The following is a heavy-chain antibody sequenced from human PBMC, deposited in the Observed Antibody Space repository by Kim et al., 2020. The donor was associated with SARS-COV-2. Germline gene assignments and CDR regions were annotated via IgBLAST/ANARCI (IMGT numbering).Heavy chain of an antibody. Sequence: ASVKVSCKASGYTFTSYAMNWVRQAPGQGLEWMGWINTNTGNPTYAQGFTGRFVFSLDTSVSTAYLQISSLKAEDTAVYYCATKTPPGYCSSTSCYPLDYWGQGTLVTVSS. CDR1: GYTFTSYA. CDR3: ATKTPPGYCSSTSCYPLDY. CDR2: INTNTGNP. J-gene: IGHJ4*02. D-gene: IGHD2-2*03. V-gene: IGHV7-4-1*02.